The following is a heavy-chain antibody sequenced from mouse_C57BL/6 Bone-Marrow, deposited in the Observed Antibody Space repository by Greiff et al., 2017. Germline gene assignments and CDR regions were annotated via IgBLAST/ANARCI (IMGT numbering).Heavy chain of an antibody. D-gene: IGHD2-3*01. CDR2: ISSGGSYT. J-gene: IGHJ3*01. CDR1: GFTFSSYG. Sequence: DVKLVESGGDLVKPGGSLKLSCAASGFTFSSYGMSWVRQTPDKRLEWVATISSGGSYTYYPDSVKGRFTISRDNAKNTLYLQMSSLKSEDTAMYYCARDDGYPPFADWGKGTLVTVSA. CDR3: ARDDGYPPFAD. V-gene: IGHV5-6*02.